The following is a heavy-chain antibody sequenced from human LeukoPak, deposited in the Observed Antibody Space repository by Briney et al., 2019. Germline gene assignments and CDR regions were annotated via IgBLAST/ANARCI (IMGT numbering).Heavy chain of an antibody. CDR2: ISGSGGST. D-gene: IGHD2-2*01. Sequence: QSGGSLILSCAASGFTFSSYAMSWVRQAPGKGLEWVSAISGSGGSTYYADSVKGRFTISRDNSKNTLYLQMNSLRAEDTAVYYCAKDLLPAARWNWFDPWGQGTLVTVSS. J-gene: IGHJ5*02. V-gene: IGHV3-23*01. CDR1: GFTFSSYA. CDR3: AKDLLPAARWNWFDP.